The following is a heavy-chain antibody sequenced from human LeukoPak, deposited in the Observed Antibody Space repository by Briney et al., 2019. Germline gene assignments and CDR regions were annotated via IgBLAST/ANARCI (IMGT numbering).Heavy chain of an antibody. D-gene: IGHD2-21*01. CDR2: ISYDGSNK. V-gene: IGHV3-30*18. Sequence: GGPLRLSCAASGFTFSSYGMHWVRQAPGKGLEWVAVISYDGSNKYYADSVKGRFTISRDNSKNTLYLQMNSLRAEDTAVYYCAKDGGDPDAFDIWGQGTMVTVSS. CDR3: AKDGGDPDAFDI. J-gene: IGHJ3*02. CDR1: GFTFSSYG.